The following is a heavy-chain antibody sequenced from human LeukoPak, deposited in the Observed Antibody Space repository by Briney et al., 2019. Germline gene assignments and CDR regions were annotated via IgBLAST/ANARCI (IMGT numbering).Heavy chain of an antibody. CDR2: ISTSSSYI. Sequence: GGSLRLSCAASGFTFSSYSMTWVRQAPGKGLEWVSSISTSSSYIYYADSVKGRLTMSRDNAKNSLYLQMNSLRAEDTAVYYCARADGEKDYFDYWGQGTLVTVSS. V-gene: IGHV3-21*01. J-gene: IGHJ4*02. CDR1: GFTFSSYS. CDR3: ARADGEKDYFDY.